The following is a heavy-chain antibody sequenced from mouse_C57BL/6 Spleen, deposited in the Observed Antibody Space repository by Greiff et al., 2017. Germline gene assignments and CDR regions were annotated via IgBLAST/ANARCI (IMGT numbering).Heavy chain of an antibody. J-gene: IGHJ2*01. CDR2: IYPGDGDT. CDR1: GYAFSSSW. V-gene: IGHV1-82*01. CDR3: AGGGSTYFDY. Sequence: QVQLQQSGPELVKPGASVKISCKASGYAFSSSWMNWVKQRPGKGLEWIGRIYPGDGDTNYNGKFKGKATLTADKSSSTAYMQLSSLTSEDSAVYFCAGGGSTYFDYWGQGTTLTVSS. D-gene: IGHD1-1*01.